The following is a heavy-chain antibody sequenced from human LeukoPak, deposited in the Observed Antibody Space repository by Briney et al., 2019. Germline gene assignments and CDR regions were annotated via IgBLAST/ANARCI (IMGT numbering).Heavy chain of an antibody. CDR2: IYYSGST. J-gene: IGHJ5*02. D-gene: IGHD3-3*01. CDR1: GGSISSGGYY. CDR3: ARGRGYDFWSGYLGWTAWFDP. Sequence: PSETLSLTCTVSGGSISSGGYYWSWIRQHPGKGLEWIGYIYYSGSTYYNPSLKSRVTISVDTSKNQLSLKLSSVTAADTAVYYCARGRGYDFWSGYLGWTAWFDPWGQGTLVTVSS. V-gene: IGHV4-31*03.